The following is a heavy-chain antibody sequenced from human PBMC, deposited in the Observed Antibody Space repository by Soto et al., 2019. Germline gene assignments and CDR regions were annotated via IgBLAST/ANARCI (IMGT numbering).Heavy chain of an antibody. CDR3: ARATDEYYYYYGMDV. V-gene: IGHV4-4*02. Sequence: SETRCLTCAVSAGSISSSNWWSWVRQPPGKGLEWIGEIYHSGSTNYNPSLKSRVTISVDKSKNQFSLKLSSVTAADTAVYYCARATDEYYYYYGMDVWGQGTTVT. D-gene: IGHD4-17*01. CDR1: AGSISSSNW. J-gene: IGHJ6*02. CDR2: IYHSGST.